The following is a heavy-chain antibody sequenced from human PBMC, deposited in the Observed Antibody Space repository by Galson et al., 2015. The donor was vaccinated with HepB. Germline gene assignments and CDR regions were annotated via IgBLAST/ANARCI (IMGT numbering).Heavy chain of an antibody. J-gene: IGHJ4*02. CDR2: TYYRSKRYN. CDR3: ARDRSSPGYFDY. V-gene: IGHV6-1*01. D-gene: IGHD6-13*01. CDR1: ADSVSRNSAA. Sequence: CVISADSVSRNSAAWNWIRQSPSRGIEWLGRTYYRSKRYNNYAVSVKGRITITPDTSKTQFYLQLNSVTPEDTAVYCCARDRSSPGYFDYWGQGTLVTVSS.